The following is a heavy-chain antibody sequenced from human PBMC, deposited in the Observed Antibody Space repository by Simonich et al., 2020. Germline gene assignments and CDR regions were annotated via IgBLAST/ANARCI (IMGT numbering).Heavy chain of an antibody. J-gene: IGHJ3*02. CDR1: GYSFTSYW. CDR2: LYPVDSDT. CDR3: ARQLNDFDI. Sequence: EVQLVQSGAEVKKPGESLKISCKGSGYSFTSYWIGWVRQMPGKGLEWMWNLYPVDSDTRDSPSFQGKVTISADKSISTAYLQWSSLKASDTAMYYCARQLNDFDIWGQGTMVTVSS. V-gene: IGHV5-51*01. D-gene: IGHD1-1*01.